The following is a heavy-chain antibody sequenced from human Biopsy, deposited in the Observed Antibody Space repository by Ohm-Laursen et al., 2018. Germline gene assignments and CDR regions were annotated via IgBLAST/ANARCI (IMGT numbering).Heavy chain of an antibody. CDR2: LFTSGTT. CDR3: VRGGSGSFPFDY. J-gene: IGHJ4*02. CDR1: GGSINSYY. Sequence: SETLSLTCTVSGGSINSYYWSWMRQPAGKGLEWIGRLFTSGTTNYSPSLNNRVTMSVDRSKNQFSLRLTSVTAADTAVYYCVRGGSGSFPFDYWGPGTLVTVSS. V-gene: IGHV4-4*07. D-gene: IGHD3-10*01.